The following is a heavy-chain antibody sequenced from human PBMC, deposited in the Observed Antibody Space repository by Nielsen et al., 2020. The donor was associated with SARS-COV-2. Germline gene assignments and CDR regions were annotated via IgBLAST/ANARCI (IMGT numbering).Heavy chain of an antibody. J-gene: IGHJ6*02. Sequence: EGSLRLSCAASGFTFSSYAMHWVRQAPGKGLEWVAVISYDGSNKYYADSVKGRFTISRDNSKNTLYLQMNSLRAEDTAVYYCARGSVVMVRGYYYYGMDVWGQGTTVTVSS. V-gene: IGHV3-30*04. D-gene: IGHD3-22*01. CDR3: ARGSVVMVRGYYYYGMDV. CDR1: GFTFSSYA. CDR2: ISYDGSNK.